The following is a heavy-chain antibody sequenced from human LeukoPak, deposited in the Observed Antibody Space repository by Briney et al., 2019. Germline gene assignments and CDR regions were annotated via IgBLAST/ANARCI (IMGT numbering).Heavy chain of an antibody. CDR3: ARAFYYDSSGYYYFDY. Sequence: GASVKVSCKASGYTFTGYYMHWVRQAPGQGLEWMGWIDPNSGGTNYAQKFQGRVNMTRDTSISTAYMELSRLRSDDTAVYYCARAFYYDSSGYYYFDYWGQGTLVTVSS. J-gene: IGHJ4*02. V-gene: IGHV1-2*02. CDR1: GYTFTGYY. CDR2: IDPNSGGT. D-gene: IGHD3-22*01.